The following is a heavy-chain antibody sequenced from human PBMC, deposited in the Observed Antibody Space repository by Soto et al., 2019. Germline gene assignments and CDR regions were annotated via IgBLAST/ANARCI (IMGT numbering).Heavy chain of an antibody. D-gene: IGHD2-2*01. CDR1: GFTVSSNY. CDR2: IYSGGSS. J-gene: IGHJ6*03. Sequence: GGSLRLSCAASGFTVSSNYMSWVRQAPGKGLEWVSVIYSGGSSYYADSVKGRFTISRHNSKNTLYLQMNSLRAEDTAVYYCARGGVHCSSTSCYSNYYYYYMDVWGKGTTVTVSS. V-gene: IGHV3-53*04. CDR3: ARGGVHCSSTSCYSNYYYYYMDV.